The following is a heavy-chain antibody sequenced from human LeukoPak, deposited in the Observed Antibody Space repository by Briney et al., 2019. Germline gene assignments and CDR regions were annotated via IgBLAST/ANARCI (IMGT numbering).Heavy chain of an antibody. CDR2: TYYSGST. CDR1: GGSISSGGYY. V-gene: IGHV4-31*03. D-gene: IGHD6-13*01. Sequence: SETLSLTCTISGGSISSGGYYWSWIRQHPGKGLEWIGFTYYSGSTNYNPSFKSRVTISVDTSKNQFSLKLSSVTAVDTAVYYCARDRGQERGAAGYFDSWGQGSPVTVSS. CDR3: ARDRGQERGAAGYFDS. J-gene: IGHJ4*02.